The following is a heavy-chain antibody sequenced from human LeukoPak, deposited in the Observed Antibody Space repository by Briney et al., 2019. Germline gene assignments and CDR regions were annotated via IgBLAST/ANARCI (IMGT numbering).Heavy chain of an antibody. V-gene: IGHV4-59*08. Sequence: PSETLSLTCTVSGGSLTNYYWSWIRQPPGKGLDWIGHIYYSGSTNYNPSLKSRVTISVDTSKNQFSLKLSSVTAADTAVYYCARLSGYSYGSFDYWGQGTLVTVSS. D-gene: IGHD5-18*01. CDR3: ARLSGYSYGSFDY. J-gene: IGHJ4*02. CDR2: IYYSGST. CDR1: GGSLTNYY.